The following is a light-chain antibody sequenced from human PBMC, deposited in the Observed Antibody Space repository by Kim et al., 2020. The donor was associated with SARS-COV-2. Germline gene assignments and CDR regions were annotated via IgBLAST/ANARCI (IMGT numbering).Light chain of an antibody. CDR1: KLGYKY. J-gene: IGLJ3*02. CDR3: QAWDSSTAV. CDR2: QDS. V-gene: IGLV3-1*01. Sequence: SYELTQPPSVSVSPGQTASITCSGDKLGYKYACWYQQKPGQSPVLVIYQDSKRPSGIPERFSGSTSGNTATLTISGTQAMDEADYYCQAWDSSTAVFGGGTQLTVL.